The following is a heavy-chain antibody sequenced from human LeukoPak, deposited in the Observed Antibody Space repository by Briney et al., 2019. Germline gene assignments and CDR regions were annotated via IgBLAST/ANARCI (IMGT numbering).Heavy chain of an antibody. CDR2: INHSGST. CDR1: GGSFSGYY. Sequence: SETLSLTCAVYGGSFSGYYWSWIRQPPGKGLEWIGEINHSGSTNYNPSLKSRVTISVDTSKNQFSLKLSSVTAADTAVYYCASPIPGIAVAGTGGAFDIWGQGTMVTVSS. D-gene: IGHD6-19*01. CDR3: ASPIPGIAVAGTGGAFDI. V-gene: IGHV4-34*01. J-gene: IGHJ3*02.